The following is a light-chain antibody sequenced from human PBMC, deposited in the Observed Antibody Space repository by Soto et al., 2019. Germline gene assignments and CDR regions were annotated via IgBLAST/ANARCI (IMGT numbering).Light chain of an antibody. V-gene: IGKV3-20*01. CDR3: QQYGTSEII. CDR1: QTLSNSF. J-gene: IGKJ5*01. CDR2: DTS. Sequence: EIALTQSPGTPSLSPGERATLSCRASQTLSNSFIAWYQHKPGQAPRPLVYDTSTRATGIPDRYSGSGSGTDFTLTISRLEPEDFAVFFCQQYGTSEIIFGQGTRLEIK.